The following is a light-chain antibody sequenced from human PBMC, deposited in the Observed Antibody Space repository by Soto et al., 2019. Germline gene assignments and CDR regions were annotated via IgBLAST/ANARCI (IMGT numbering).Light chain of an antibody. CDR2: DAS. Sequence: DIQMTQSLATLSASVGDRVTITCRASQSISSWLAWYQQKPGKAPKLLIYDASSLESGVPSRFSGSGSGTEFPLTISSLQPDDFATYYCQQYNSYSGTFGQGTKVEIK. CDR1: QSISSW. V-gene: IGKV1-5*01. J-gene: IGKJ1*01. CDR3: QQYNSYSGT.